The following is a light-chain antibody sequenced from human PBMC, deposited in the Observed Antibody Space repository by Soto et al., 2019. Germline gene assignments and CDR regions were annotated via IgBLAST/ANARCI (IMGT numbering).Light chain of an antibody. CDR3: QQYNKWPLT. CDR1: QSVSSN. V-gene: IGKV3-15*01. Sequence: EIVMTQSPATLSVSPGERATLSCRASQSVSSNLAWYQQKPGQAPRLLIYGASTRATGLPARFSASGSGTEFTLTISRLQSEDFAIYYCQQYNKWPLTFGGGTKVEIK. CDR2: GAS. J-gene: IGKJ4*01.